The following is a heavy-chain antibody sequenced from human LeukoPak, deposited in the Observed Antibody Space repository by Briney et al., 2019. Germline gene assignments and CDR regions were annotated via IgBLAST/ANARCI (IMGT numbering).Heavy chain of an antibody. CDR2: ISYDGSNK. Sequence: GGSLRLSCAASGFTFSSYAMHWVRQAPGKGLEWVAVISYDGSNKYYADSVKGRFTISRDNSKNTLYLQMNSLRAEDTAVYYCAKYGRYDFWSGYPFLDVGGGQGTLVTVSS. CDR1: GFTFSSYA. V-gene: IGHV3-30-3*02. J-gene: IGHJ4*02. D-gene: IGHD3-3*01. CDR3: AKYGRYDFWSGYPFLDVG.